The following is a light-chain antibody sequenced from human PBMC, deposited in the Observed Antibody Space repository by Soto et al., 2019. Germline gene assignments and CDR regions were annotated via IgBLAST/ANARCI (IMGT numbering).Light chain of an antibody. V-gene: IGLV2-14*01. Sequence: QSVLTQAASVSGSPGQSITISCTGTSSDVGGYDYVSWFQQHPGRAPKLLIYEVIKRPSGVSTRFSGSKSGNTASLTISGLQAEDEADFYCSSFTTSSTWVFGGGTKLTVL. CDR1: SSDVGGYDY. CDR2: EVI. CDR3: SSFTTSSTWV. J-gene: IGLJ3*02.